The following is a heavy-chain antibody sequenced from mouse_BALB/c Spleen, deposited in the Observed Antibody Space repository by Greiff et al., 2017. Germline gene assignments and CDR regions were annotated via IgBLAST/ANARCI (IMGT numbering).Heavy chain of an antibody. J-gene: IGHJ3*01. CDR3: ARFYYDYDEDWFAY. CDR1: GDSITSGY. Sequence: EVKLVESGPSLVKPSQTLSLTCSVTGDSITSGYWNWIRKFPGNKLEYMGYISYSGSTYYNPSLKSRISITRDTSKNQYYLQLNSVTTEDTATYYCARFYYDYDEDWFAYWGQGTLVTVSA. V-gene: IGHV3-8*02. D-gene: IGHD2-4*01. CDR2: ISYSGST.